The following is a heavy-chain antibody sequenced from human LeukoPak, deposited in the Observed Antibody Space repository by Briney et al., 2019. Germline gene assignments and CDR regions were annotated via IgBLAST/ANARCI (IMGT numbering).Heavy chain of an antibody. V-gene: IGHV3-30*03. Sequence: GGSLRLSCAASGFTFSSYGMHWVRQAPGKGLEWVAVISYDGSNKYYADSVKGRFTISRDNSKNTLYLQMNSLRAEDTAVYYCARGSGYFFYWGQGTLVTVSS. CDR2: ISYDGSNK. CDR3: ARGSGYFFY. CDR1: GFTFSSYG. D-gene: IGHD6-25*01. J-gene: IGHJ4*02.